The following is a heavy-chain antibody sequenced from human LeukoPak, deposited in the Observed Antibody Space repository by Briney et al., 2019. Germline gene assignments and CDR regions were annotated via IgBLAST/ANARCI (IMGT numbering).Heavy chain of an antibody. D-gene: IGHD2/OR15-2a*01. J-gene: IGHJ4*02. CDR3: EREVYCCQTTFYYFDC. V-gene: IGHV3-21*01. CDR1: GFTFSSYS. CDR2: ITDSSRYI. Sequence: PGGSLRLSCAASGFTFSSYSMNWVRQAPGKGLEWVSSITDSSRYIFYADSVKGRFTISRDNAKNSLYLQMNSLRAEDTAVYYCEREVYCCQTTFYYFDCWVRGSVVSVCS.